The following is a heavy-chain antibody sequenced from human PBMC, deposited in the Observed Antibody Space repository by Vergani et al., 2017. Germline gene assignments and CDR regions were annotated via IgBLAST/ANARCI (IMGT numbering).Heavy chain of an antibody. D-gene: IGHD1-1*01. CDR3: ARGGPFYQLERPLRKYNWFDP. CDR1: GGSFSGYY. Sequence: QVQLQQWGAGLLKPSETLSLTCAVYGGSFSGYYWSWIRKPPGKGLEWIGEINHSGSTNYNPSLKRRVTISVDTSKNQFSLKLSSVTAADTAVYYCARGGPFYQLERPLRKYNWFDPWGQGTLVTVSS. V-gene: IGHV4-34*01. J-gene: IGHJ5*02. CDR2: INHSGST.